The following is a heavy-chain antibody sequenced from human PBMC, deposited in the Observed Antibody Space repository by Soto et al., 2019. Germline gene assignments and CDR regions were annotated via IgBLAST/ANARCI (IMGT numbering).Heavy chain of an antibody. CDR1: GYTFTSYD. D-gene: IGHD5-18*01. V-gene: IGHV1-8*01. CDR2: MNPNSGNT. CDR3: ARGLMELWFTRWFDP. Sequence: APVKVSCKASGYTFTSYDINSVRQATGQGLEWMGWMNPNSGNTGYAQKFQGRVTMTRNTSISTAYMELSSLRSEDTAVYYCARGLMELWFTRWFDPWGQGTLVTVSS. J-gene: IGHJ5*02.